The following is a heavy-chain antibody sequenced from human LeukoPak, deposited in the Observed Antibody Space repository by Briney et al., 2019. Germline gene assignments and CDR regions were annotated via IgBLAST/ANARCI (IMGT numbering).Heavy chain of an antibody. V-gene: IGHV3-43*01. CDR3: ATERSRYFDY. CDR2: ITRDGGGT. CDR1: GFIFYDYT. Sequence: GGSLRLSCAASGFIFYDYTLHWVRQAPGGGLEWVSLITRDGGGTSYADSVKGRFTISRDTSRSSLSLQMDSLRTEDTAFYYCATERSRYFDYWGQGTLVTVSS. D-gene: IGHD2-15*01. J-gene: IGHJ4*02.